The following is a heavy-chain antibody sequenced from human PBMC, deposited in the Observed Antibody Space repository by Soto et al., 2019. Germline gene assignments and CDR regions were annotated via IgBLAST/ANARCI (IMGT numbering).Heavy chain of an antibody. J-gene: IGHJ5*02. CDR2: IYNSVNT. Sequence: SETLSLTCTVSGGSVSNGFYSWSWIRQSPGRGLEWIGHIYNSVNTYSNPSLQSRVTISIDTSKNQFSLKLSSVTAADTAVYYCARIPSPWGQGTLVTVSS. V-gene: IGHV4-30-4*01. CDR3: ARIPSP. D-gene: IGHD2-21*01. CDR1: GGSVSNGFYS.